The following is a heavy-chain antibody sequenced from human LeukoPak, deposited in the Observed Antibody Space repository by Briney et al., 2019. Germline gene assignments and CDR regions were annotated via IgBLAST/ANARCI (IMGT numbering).Heavy chain of an antibody. V-gene: IGHV3-73*01. D-gene: IGHD3-3*01. CDR3: ARDSHDPFTIFGVVLTNPLPDDY. CDR1: GFTFSGSG. Sequence: GGSLKLSCAVSGFTFSGSGIHWVRQASGKGLEWVGRIRSKANSYATAYAASVNGRFTVSRDNAKNSLYLQMTSLRAEDTAVYYCARDSHDPFTIFGVVLTNPLPDDYWGQGTLVTVSS. J-gene: IGHJ4*02. CDR2: IRSKANSYAT.